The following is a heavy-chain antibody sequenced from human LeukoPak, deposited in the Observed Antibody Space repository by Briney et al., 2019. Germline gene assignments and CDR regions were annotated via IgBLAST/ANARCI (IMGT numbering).Heavy chain of an antibody. CDR2: IYTSGST. CDR3: ARAADYYYYMDV. J-gene: IGHJ6*03. Sequence: SETLSLTCTVSGGSISSYYWSWIRQPAGKGLEWIGRIYTSGSTNYIPSLKSRVTISVDKSKNQFSLKLSSVTAADTAVYYCARAADYYYYMDVWGKGTTVTVSS. V-gene: IGHV4-4*07. D-gene: IGHD2-15*01. CDR1: GGSISSYY.